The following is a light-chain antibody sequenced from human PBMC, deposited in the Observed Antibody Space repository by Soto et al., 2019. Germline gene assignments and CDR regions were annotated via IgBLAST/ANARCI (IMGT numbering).Light chain of an antibody. J-gene: IGKJ1*01. CDR3: HQRQSWPRT. CDR2: YTS. V-gene: IGKV3-11*01. CDR1: QYVGTR. Sequence: EIVLTQSPATLSSSPGETATLSCRASQYVGTRLAWYQHKPGQAPRLLIYYTSNRATGIPARFSGSGSGTDFTLTISSLAPEDFAIYYCHQRQSWPRTLGQGTKVEIK.